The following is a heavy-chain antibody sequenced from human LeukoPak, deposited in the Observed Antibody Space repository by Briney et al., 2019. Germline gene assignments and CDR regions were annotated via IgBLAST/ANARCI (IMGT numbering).Heavy chain of an antibody. CDR1: GFSLSTSGMC. Sequence: SGPALVKPTQTLTLTCTFSGFSLSTSGMCVSWIRQPPGKALEWLARIDWDDDKYYSTSLKTRLTISKDTSKNQVVLTMANMDPVDTATYYCARIRSSEYSGSYKDYYYYGMDVWGQGTTVTVSS. J-gene: IGHJ6*02. V-gene: IGHV2-70*11. CDR2: IDWDDDK. D-gene: IGHD1-26*01. CDR3: ARIRSSEYSGSYKDYYYYGMDV.